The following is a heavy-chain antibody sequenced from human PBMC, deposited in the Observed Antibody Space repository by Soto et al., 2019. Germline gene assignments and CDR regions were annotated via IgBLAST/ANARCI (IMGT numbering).Heavy chain of an antibody. V-gene: IGHV1-46*03. CDR2: INPSGGST. D-gene: IGHD3-3*01. J-gene: IGHJ6*03. CDR1: GYTFTSYY. Sequence: QVQLVQSGAEVKKPGASVKVSCKASGYTFTSYYMHWVRQAPGQGLEWMGIINPSGGSTSYAQKFQGRVTMTRDTSTSTVYMELRSLRSEDTAVYYCARDAEYYYFWSGYGRSYYMDVWGKGNTVTVSS. CDR3: ARDAEYYYFWSGYGRSYYMDV.